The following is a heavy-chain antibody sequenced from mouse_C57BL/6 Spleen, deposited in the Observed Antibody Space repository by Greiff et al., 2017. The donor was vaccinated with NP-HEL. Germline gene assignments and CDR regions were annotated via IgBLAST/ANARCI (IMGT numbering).Heavy chain of an antibody. J-gene: IGHJ3*01. Sequence: VHVKQSGPELVKPGASVKISCKASGYSFTDYNMNWVKQSNGKSLEWIGVINPNYGTTSYNQKFKGKATLTVDQSSSTAYMQLNSLTSEDSAVYYCARTVVATSTSPFAYWGQGTLVTVSA. CDR2: INPNYGTT. V-gene: IGHV1-39*01. CDR1: GYSFTDYN. D-gene: IGHD1-1*01. CDR3: ARTVVATSTSPFAY.